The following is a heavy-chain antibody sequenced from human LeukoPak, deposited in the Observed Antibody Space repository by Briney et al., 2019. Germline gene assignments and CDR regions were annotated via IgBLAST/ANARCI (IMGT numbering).Heavy chain of an antibody. V-gene: IGHV3-23*01. J-gene: IGHJ4*02. CDR2: IGGSGGST. Sequence: PGGSLRLSCAASGFAFSSYAMSWVPQAPGKGLEWFSAIGGSGGSTYYADSAKGRFTISRDNSKNTLYLQMNSLRAEDTDASECANTIFPACNAFDIWGQGTLVTVSS. D-gene: IGHD3-9*01. CDR3: ANTIFPACNAFDI. CDR1: GFAFSSYA.